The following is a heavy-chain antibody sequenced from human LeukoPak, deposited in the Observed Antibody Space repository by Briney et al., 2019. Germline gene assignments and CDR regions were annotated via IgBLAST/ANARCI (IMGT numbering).Heavy chain of an antibody. CDR1: GFTFSDYY. V-gene: IGHV3-11*04. J-gene: IGHJ4*02. CDR2: ISSSGSTI. CDR3: ARVDSSWYQFPDDY. D-gene: IGHD6-13*01. Sequence: GGSLRLSCAASGFTFSDYYMSWIRQAPGKGLEWVSYISSSGSTIYYADSVKGRFTISRDNAKNSLYLQMNSLRAEDTAVYYCARVDSSWYQFPDDYWGQGTLVTVPS.